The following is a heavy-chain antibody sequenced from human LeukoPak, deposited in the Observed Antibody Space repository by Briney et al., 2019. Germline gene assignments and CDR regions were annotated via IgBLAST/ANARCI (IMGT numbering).Heavy chain of an antibody. CDR3: ARAGGVKTAALDLDF. J-gene: IGHJ4*02. D-gene: IGHD6-25*01. V-gene: IGHV4-59*01. CDR1: GGSISSFY. Sequence: SVTLSLTCTVSGGSISSFYWRWLRHPPGKGLEWVVNISYSGSADHNPALKRRVTISRDTSKNQFSLELNSVTAADTAVFYCARAGGVKTAALDLDFWGQGTLVTVSS. CDR2: ISYSGSA.